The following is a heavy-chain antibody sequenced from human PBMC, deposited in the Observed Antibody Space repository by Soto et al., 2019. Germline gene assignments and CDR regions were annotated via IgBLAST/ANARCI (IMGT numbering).Heavy chain of an antibody. Sequence: QPQLQESGPGLVKPSETLSLTCTVSGGSLSSGSFFWGWIRQPPGKGLEWIGHIYFTGTSSYSPSLKSRATMFVDTSKNNFSLRLTSVTAADTAVYYCVRREAVAGSQFDFWGQGTLVTVSS. CDR2: IYFTGTS. CDR1: GGSLSSGSFF. V-gene: IGHV4-39*02. J-gene: IGHJ4*02. CDR3: VRREAVAGSQFDF. D-gene: IGHD6-19*01.